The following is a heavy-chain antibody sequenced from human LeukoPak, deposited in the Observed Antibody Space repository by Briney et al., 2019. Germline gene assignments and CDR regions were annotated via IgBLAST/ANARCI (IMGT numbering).Heavy chain of an antibody. CDR2: ISYDGSNK. CDR1: GFTFSSYG. CDR3: AKVSSMIVVVITPFDY. Sequence: GGSLRLPCAASGFTFSSYGMHWVRQAPGKGLEWVAVISYDGSNKYYADSVKGRFTISRDNSKNTLYLQMNSLRAEDTAVYYCAKVSSMIVVVITPFDYWGQGTLVTVSS. V-gene: IGHV3-30*18. D-gene: IGHD3-22*01. J-gene: IGHJ4*02.